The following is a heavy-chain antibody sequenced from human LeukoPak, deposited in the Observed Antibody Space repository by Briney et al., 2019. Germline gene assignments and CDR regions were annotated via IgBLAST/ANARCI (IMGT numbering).Heavy chain of an antibody. D-gene: IGHD4-17*01. J-gene: IGHJ3*02. CDR3: ARDDDYDDHNTFDM. Sequence: GGSLRLSCAASGFTFSSYWMNWVRQAPGKGLEWVAVIWSHGNTKKYADSVTGRFTISRDNSKNTLYLEMNTLRAKDTAVYYCARDDDYDDHNTFDMWGHGTMVTVSS. CDR2: IWSHGNTK. V-gene: IGHV3-33*08. CDR1: GFTFSSYW.